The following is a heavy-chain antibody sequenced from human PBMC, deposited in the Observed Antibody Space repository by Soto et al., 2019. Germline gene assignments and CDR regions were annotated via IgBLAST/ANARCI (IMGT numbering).Heavy chain of an antibody. Sequence: EVQRLGSGGGLVQPGGSLRLSCAASGFTFSSYAMSWVHQAPGKGLEWVSAISGSGGSTYYADSVKGRFTISRDNSKNTLYLQMNSLRAEDTAVYYCAKDLWFGELLEGPFDYWGQGTLVTVSS. CDR1: GFTFSSYA. CDR2: ISGSGGST. V-gene: IGHV3-23*01. J-gene: IGHJ4*02. D-gene: IGHD3-10*01. CDR3: AKDLWFGELLEGPFDY.